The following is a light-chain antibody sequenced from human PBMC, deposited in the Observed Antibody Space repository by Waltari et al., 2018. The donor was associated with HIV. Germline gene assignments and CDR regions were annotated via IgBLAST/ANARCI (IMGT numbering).Light chain of an antibody. CDR3: QQDYTTPYT. CDR1: PSVLYSSNSKNY. V-gene: IGKV4-1*01. CDR2: CAS. Sequence: DIVMTPSPDSLAVSLGARATISCRSSPSVLYSSNSKNYIAWYQQRPGQPPKLLIYCASIRESGVPDRFSGSGSGTEFTLNISSLQAEDVAVYYCQQDYTTPYTFGQGTKLEIK. J-gene: IGKJ2*01.